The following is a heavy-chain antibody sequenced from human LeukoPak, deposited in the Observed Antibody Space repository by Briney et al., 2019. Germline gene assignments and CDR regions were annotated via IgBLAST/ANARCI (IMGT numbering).Heavy chain of an antibody. Sequence: GGSLRLSCAVSGFTFSSYSMSWVRQVPGKGLEWVSYISNNGSTIYYADSVKGRFTISRDNAKNSLNLQMNSLRVEDTAVYYCASSGWPFDYWGQGTLVTVSS. CDR2: ISNNGSTI. CDR3: ASSGWPFDY. CDR1: GFTFSSYS. D-gene: IGHD6-19*01. J-gene: IGHJ4*02. V-gene: IGHV3-48*04.